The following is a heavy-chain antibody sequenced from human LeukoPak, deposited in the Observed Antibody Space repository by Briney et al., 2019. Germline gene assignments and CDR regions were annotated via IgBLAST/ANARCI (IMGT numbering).Heavy chain of an antibody. D-gene: IGHD1-26*01. CDR3: VQWELLPTADY. V-gene: IGHV3-66*01. CDR1: GFTVSNNY. J-gene: IGHJ4*02. CDR2: MYSVGST. Sequence: GSLRLSCAASGFTVSNNYMTWVRQPPGKGLEWVSVMYSVGSTYYADSVKGRFTIPRDNSKNTLYLQMSSLTAEDTAVYYCVQWELLPTADYWGQGTLVTVSS.